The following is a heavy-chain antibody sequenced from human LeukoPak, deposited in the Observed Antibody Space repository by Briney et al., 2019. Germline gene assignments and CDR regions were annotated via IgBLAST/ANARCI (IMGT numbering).Heavy chain of an antibody. V-gene: IGHV1-18*01. CDR2: ISAYSGNT. Sequence: GASVKVSCKASGYTFTSYGISWVRQAPGQGLEWMGWISAYSGNTNYAQKLQGRVTMTTDTSTSTAYMELRSLRSDDTAVYYCARLLPSDIVVVPAAVDYWGQGTLVTVSS. D-gene: IGHD2-2*01. CDR3: ARLLPSDIVVVPAAVDY. CDR1: GYTFTSYG. J-gene: IGHJ4*02.